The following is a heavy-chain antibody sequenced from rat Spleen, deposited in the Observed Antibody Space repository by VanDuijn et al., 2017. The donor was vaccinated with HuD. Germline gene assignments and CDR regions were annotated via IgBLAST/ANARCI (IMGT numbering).Heavy chain of an antibody. D-gene: IGHD1-1*01. CDR3: TTVVQGHGFAY. Sequence: EVQLVESGGGLVQPGKSLKLSCVASGFTFSRYWMYWVRQAPGKGLEWIASTSNTGGNIYYPDSVKGRFTISRDNAQNTLYLQMNSLRSEDTATYYCTTVVQGHGFAYWGQGTLVTVSS. CDR2: TSNTGGNI. V-gene: IGHV5-31*01. CDR1: GFTFSRYW. J-gene: IGHJ3*01.